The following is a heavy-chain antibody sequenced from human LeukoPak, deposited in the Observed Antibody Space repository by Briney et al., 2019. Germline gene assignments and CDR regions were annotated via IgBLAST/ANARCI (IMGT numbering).Heavy chain of an antibody. V-gene: IGHV1-69*05. D-gene: IGHD2-2*01. Sequence: SVKVSCKASGGTFSSYAISWVRQAPGQGLEWMGRINPIFGTANYAQKFQGRVTITTDESTSTAYMELSSLRSEDTAVYYCASDIVVVPAGIGDNWFDPWGQGTLVTVSS. CDR1: GGTFSSYA. J-gene: IGHJ5*02. CDR3: ASDIVVVPAGIGDNWFDP. CDR2: INPIFGTA.